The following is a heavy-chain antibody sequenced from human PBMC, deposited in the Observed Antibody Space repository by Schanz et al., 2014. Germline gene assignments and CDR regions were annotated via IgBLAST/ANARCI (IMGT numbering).Heavy chain of an antibody. Sequence: EVRLVESGGGLVQPGGSLRLSCVASGFNFYTSAMTWVRQAPGKGLEWVSVISARGEVSKYSDSVKGRFIVSRDNSKNTLFLQMSSLRAEDTAVYYCARDRLECGAECYSVEVFEIWGQGTLVIVSS. CDR3: ARDRLECGAECYSVEVFEI. CDR2: ISARGEVS. V-gene: IGHV3-23*04. D-gene: IGHD2-21*01. J-gene: IGHJ4*02. CDR1: GFNFYTSA.